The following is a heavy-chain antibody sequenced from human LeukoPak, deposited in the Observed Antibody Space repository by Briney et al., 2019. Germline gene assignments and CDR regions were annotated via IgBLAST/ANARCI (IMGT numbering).Heavy chain of an antibody. CDR2: ISAYNGIT. J-gene: IGHJ4*02. CDR3: ARTASIAAAGTFDY. D-gene: IGHD6-13*01. Sequence: ASVKVSCKASGYTFTSYGISWVRQAPGQGLEWMGWISAYNGITNYAQKLQGRVTMTTDTSTSTAYMELRSLRSDDTAVYYCARTASIAAAGTFDYRGQGTLVTVSS. V-gene: IGHV1-18*01. CDR1: GYTFTSYG.